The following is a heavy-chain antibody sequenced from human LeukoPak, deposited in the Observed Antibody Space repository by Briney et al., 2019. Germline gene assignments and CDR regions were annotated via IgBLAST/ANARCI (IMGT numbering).Heavy chain of an antibody. CDR1: GFTFSSYS. CDR2: ITDSGGGT. Sequence: GGSLRLSCAASGFTFSSYSMSWVRQAPGKGLEWVSAITDSGGGTYYADSVKGRFTISRDNSKNTLYLQMNSLRVEDTAVYYCAKDSPVLTYWGQGTLVTVSS. J-gene: IGHJ4*02. V-gene: IGHV3-23*01. CDR3: AKDSPVLTY.